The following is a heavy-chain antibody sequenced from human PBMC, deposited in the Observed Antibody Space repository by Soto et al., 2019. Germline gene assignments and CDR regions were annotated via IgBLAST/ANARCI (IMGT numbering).Heavy chain of an antibody. Sequence: SGPTLLNPTETLTLTCTVSGFSRNSGRMAVSWIRQPPGRALEWNAQIFSNDEKSYTTSLKSRLTISEDTSRSQVVLTMTNIEPADIATYYCARYGNTGRAIYYRMDVWGRGTTVPFS. V-gene: IGHV2-26*01. CDR2: IFSNDEK. CDR3: ARYGNTGRAIYYRMDV. CDR1: GFSRNSGRMA. D-gene: IGHD3-10*01. J-gene: IGHJ6*02.